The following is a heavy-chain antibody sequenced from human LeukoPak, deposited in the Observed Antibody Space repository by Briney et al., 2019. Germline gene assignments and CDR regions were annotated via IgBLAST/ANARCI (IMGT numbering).Heavy chain of an antibody. D-gene: IGHD6-13*01. CDR1: GGSITTYY. CDR3: ASLIAAAGIGGFAVDY. CDR2: IYYSGST. V-gene: IGHV4-59*08. Sequence: PSETLSLTCTVSGGSITTYYWGWIRQPPGKGLEWIGYIYYSGSTNYNPSLKSRVTISVDTSKNQFSLKLSSVTAADTAVYYCASLIAAAGIGGFAVDYWGQGTLVTVSS. J-gene: IGHJ4*02.